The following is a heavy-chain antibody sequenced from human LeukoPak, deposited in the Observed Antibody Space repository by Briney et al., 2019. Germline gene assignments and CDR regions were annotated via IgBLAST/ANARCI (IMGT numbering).Heavy chain of an antibody. Sequence: GESLKISCKGSGYSINNNRISWLRQLPGEGLEWMGTIDPTDSSNYYNPSFQSPVAISLDKSFSTACLQWSGLRAVDTGMYCCVRLGRYRIDYWGQGALVTVSP. CDR2: IDPTDSSN. V-gene: IGHV5-10-1*01. CDR1: GYSINNNR. D-gene: IGHD3-16*02. J-gene: IGHJ4*02. CDR3: VRLGRYRIDY.